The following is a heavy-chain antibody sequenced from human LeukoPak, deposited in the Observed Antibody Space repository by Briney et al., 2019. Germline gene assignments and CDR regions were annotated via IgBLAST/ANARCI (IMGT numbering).Heavy chain of an antibody. CDR3: ARLFYGSGSRYFDS. CDR2: IYTSGST. CDR1: GGSINTYY. D-gene: IGHD3-10*01. Sequence: PSVTLSLTCTVSGGSINTYYWSWLRQSAGKGPEWIGRIYTSGSTNYSPSLKSRVTMSVDTSENQFSLKLSSVTAADTAVYYCARLFYGSGSRYFDSWGQGTLVTVSS. J-gene: IGHJ4*02. V-gene: IGHV4-4*07.